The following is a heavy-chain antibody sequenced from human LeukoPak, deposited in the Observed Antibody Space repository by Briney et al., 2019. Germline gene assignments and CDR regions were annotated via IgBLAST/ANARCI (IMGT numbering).Heavy chain of an antibody. J-gene: IGHJ4*02. CDR2: IYYSGST. Sequence: SETLSLTCTVSGGSISSYYWSWIRQPPGKGLEWIGYIYYSGSTNYNPSLKSRVTISVDTSKNQFSLKLSSVTAADTAVYYCAKVIVVVITVFDYWGQGTLVTVSS. V-gene: IGHV4-59*01. D-gene: IGHD3-22*01. CDR1: GGSISSYY. CDR3: AKVIVVVITVFDY.